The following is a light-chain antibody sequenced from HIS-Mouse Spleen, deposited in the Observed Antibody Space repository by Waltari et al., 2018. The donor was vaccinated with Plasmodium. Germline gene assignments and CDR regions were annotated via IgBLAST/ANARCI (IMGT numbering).Light chain of an antibody. CDR1: AFPQKY. Sequence: SYELTQPPTVSVYPGQTARNTCSRDAFPQKYAYWYQQKSGQAPVLVIYEDSKRPSGIPERFSGSSSGTMATLTISGAQVEDEADYYCYSTDSSGNHRVFGGGTKLTVL. CDR2: EDS. J-gene: IGLJ3*02. V-gene: IGLV3-10*01. CDR3: YSTDSSGNHRV.